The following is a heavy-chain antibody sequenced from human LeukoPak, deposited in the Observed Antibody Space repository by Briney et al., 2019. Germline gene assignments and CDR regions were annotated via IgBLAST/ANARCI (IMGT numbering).Heavy chain of an antibody. CDR3: GGLKSSGYLIEY. V-gene: IGHV3-53*01. Sequence: GGSLRLSCAASGFIVSSKYMSWVRQAPGKGLEWVSVIYSGGDTYYADSVKGRFTISRDNSKNSLYLQMNRLRIDDTAVYYCGGLKSSGYLIEYWGQGTLVTVSS. J-gene: IGHJ4*02. D-gene: IGHD3-22*01. CDR1: GFIVSSKY. CDR2: IYSGGDT.